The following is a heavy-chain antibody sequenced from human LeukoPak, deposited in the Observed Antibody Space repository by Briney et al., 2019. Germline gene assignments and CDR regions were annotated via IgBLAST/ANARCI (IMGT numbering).Heavy chain of an antibody. CDR2: IYYTGNT. D-gene: IGHD6-13*01. CDR3: ARDYYSSSWYAGGVYYYYMDV. J-gene: IGHJ6*03. Sequence: PSETLSLTCAVSGASISGSGYYLGWIRQPPGKGLEWIGNIYYTGNTYYNASLQSRVTISIDTSKNQFSLKLSSVTAADTAVYYCARDYYSSSWYAGGVYYYYMDVWGKGTTVTVSS. CDR1: GASISGSGYY. V-gene: IGHV4-39*07.